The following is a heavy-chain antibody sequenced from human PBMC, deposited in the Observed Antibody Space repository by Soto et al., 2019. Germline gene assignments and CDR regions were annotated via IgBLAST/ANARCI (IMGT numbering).Heavy chain of an antibody. CDR3: ARDRRFLEWLDY. CDR1: GFTFTSYG. D-gene: IGHD3-3*01. Sequence: QVQLVESGGGVVQPGRSLTLSCVASGFTFTSYGMHWVRQAPGKGLEWVAVIWYDGSNTYYRDSVKGRFSISRDNSKNTVFIQMTSLRAEDTAVYYCARDRRFLEWLDYWGQGTLFSVSS. CDR2: IWYDGSNT. J-gene: IGHJ4*02. V-gene: IGHV3-33*01.